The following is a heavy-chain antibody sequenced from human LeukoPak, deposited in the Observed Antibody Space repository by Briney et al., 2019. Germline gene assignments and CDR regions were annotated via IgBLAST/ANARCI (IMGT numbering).Heavy chain of an antibody. CDR2: INWNSGSI. Sequence: GGSLRLSCAASGFTFDDYAMHWVRQAPGKGLEWVSGINWNSGSIGYADSVKGRFTISRDNAKNSLYLQMNSLRAEDTALYYCAGANSFDYWGQGTLVTVSS. CDR1: GFTFDDYA. J-gene: IGHJ4*02. CDR3: AGANSFDY. V-gene: IGHV3-9*01.